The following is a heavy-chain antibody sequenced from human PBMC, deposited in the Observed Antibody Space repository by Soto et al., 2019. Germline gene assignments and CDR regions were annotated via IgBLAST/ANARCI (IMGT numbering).Heavy chain of an antibody. CDR1: CYTFTSYS. Sequence: VKVSCKASCYTFTSYSMHWVRQAPGQGLEWMGWINPNSGGTNYAQKFQGWVTMTRDTSISTAYMELSRLRSDDTAVYYCARDPTVVVVPAASGGMDVWGQGTTVTVSS. CDR2: INPNSGGT. J-gene: IGHJ6*02. V-gene: IGHV1-2*04. D-gene: IGHD2-2*01. CDR3: ARDPTVVVVPAASGGMDV.